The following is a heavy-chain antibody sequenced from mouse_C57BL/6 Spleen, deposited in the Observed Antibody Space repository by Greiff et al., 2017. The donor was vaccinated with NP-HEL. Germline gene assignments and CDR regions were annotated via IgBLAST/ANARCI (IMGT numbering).Heavy chain of an antibody. CDR1: GFNINNTY. D-gene: IGHD1-1*01. V-gene: IGHV14-3*01. CDR3: ARDPHVYGSSYNVDV. CDR2: IAPANGNT. Sequence: EVQLQQSVAELVRPGASVKLSCPASGFNINNTYMPWVQPRPEQGLEWIGRIAPANGNTQYAPKFQGNAAITADPSSTTAYLPLSSLTAEDTAIYDCARDPHVYGSSYNVDVWGTGTTVTVTS. J-gene: IGHJ1*03.